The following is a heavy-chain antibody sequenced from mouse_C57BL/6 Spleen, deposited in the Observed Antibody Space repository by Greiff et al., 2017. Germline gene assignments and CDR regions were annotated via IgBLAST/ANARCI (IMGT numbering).Heavy chain of an antibody. CDR1: GYSFTGYY. V-gene: IGHV1-42*01. CDR3: ARSGYAMDY. J-gene: IGHJ4*01. D-gene: IGHD3-1*01. Sequence: VQLQQSGPELVKPGASVKISCKASGYSFTGYYMNWVKQSPEKSLEWIGEINPSTGGTTYNQKFKAKATLTVDKSSSTVYMQLKSLTSEDSAVYYCARSGYAMDYWGQGTSVTVSS. CDR2: INPSTGGT.